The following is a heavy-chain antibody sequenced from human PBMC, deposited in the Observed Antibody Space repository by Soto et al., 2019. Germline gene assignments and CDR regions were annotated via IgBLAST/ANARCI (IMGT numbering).Heavy chain of an antibody. CDR2: IYHSGST. CDR1: GGSISSSYW. CDR3: ARVSGSYYYGMDV. J-gene: IGHJ6*02. V-gene: IGHV4-4*02. Sequence: QVQLQESGPGLVKPSGTLSLTCAVSGGSISSSYWWSWVRQPPGKGLEWIGEIYHSGSTNYNTSLTSRVTISVDKSKNRFSLPVTSVTAADTAVYSCARVSGSYYYGMDVWGQGTTVTVSS.